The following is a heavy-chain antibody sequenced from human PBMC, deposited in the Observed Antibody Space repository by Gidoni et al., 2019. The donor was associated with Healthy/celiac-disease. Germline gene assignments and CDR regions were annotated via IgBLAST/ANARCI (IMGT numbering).Heavy chain of an antibody. CDR2: ISYDGSNK. CDR3: ARGSGVKSTDY. V-gene: IGHV3-30-3*01. CDR1: GFTFSSYA. J-gene: IGHJ4*02. D-gene: IGHD2-15*01. Sequence: QVQLVESGGGVVHPGRSLRLSCAASGFTFSSYAMHWVRQAPGKGLEWVAVISYDGSNKYYADSVKGRFTISRDNSKNTLYLQMNSLRAEDTAVYYCARGSGVKSTDYWGQGTLVTVSS.